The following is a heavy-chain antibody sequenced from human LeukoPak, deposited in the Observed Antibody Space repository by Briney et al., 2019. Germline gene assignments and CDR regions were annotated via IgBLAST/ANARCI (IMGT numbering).Heavy chain of an antibody. CDR3: ARSREFGVKQLGESYYYYMDV. CDR1: GYTLTELS. V-gene: IGHV1-24*01. CDR2: FDPEDGET. D-gene: IGHD6-13*01. J-gene: IGHJ6*03. Sequence: GASVKVSCKVSGYTLTELSMHWVRQAPGKGLEWMGGFDPEDGETIYAQKFQGRVTMTTDTSTSTAYMELRSLRSDDTAVYYCARSREFGVKQLGESYYYYMDVWGKGTTVTVSS.